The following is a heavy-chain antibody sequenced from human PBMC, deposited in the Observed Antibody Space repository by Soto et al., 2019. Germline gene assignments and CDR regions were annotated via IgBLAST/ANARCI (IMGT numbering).Heavy chain of an antibody. CDR2: IYYSGST. CDR3: ARSLGMTTVTTSLVWFDP. J-gene: IGHJ5*02. D-gene: IGHD4-4*01. V-gene: IGHV4-39*01. Sequence: PSETLSLTCTVSGGSISSSSYYWGWIRQPPGKGLEWIGSIYYSGSTYCNPSLKSRVTISVDTSKNQFSLKLSSVTAADTAVYYCARSLGMTTVTTSLVWFDPWGQGTLVTVSS. CDR1: GGSISSSSYY.